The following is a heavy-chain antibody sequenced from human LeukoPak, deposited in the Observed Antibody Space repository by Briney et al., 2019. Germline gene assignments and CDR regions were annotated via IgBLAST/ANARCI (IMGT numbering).Heavy chain of an antibody. CDR3: AKDRRLAVAGTFDP. J-gene: IGHJ5*02. D-gene: IGHD6-19*01. Sequence: GGSLRLSCAASGFTFSNYVMAWVRQAPGKGLEWVSAISGSGGSTDYADSVKGRFTVSRDNSKNTLYLQMNSLRAEDTAVYYCAKDRRLAVAGTFDPWGQGTLSPSPQ. CDR1: GFTFSNYV. CDR2: ISGSGGST. V-gene: IGHV3-23*01.